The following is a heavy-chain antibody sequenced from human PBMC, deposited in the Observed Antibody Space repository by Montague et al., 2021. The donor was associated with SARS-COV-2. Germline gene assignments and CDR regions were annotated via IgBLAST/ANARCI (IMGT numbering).Heavy chain of an antibody. D-gene: IGHD3-9*01. J-gene: IGHJ5*02. CDR2: IDPSDSYT. CDR1: GYSFTSYW. Sequence: QSGAEVKKPGESLRISCKGSGYSFTSYWISWVRQMPGKGLEWMGRIDPSDSYTNYSPSFQGHVTISADKSISTAHLQWSSLKASDTAMYYCARHGGDILTGYYKFWWFDPWGQGTLVTVSS. V-gene: IGHV5-10-1*01. CDR3: ARHGGDILTGYYKFWWFDP.